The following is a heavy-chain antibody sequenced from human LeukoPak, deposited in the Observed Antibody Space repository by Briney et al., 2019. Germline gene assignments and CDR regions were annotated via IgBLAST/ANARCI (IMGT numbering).Heavy chain of an antibody. V-gene: IGHV3-30*04. Sequence: GGSLRLSCVASGFTFSTYAMHWVRQAPGKGLEWVTFISYEGSDKYNADSVKGRFTISRDNSKNTLYLQMNSLRAEDTAVYYCARLSSWTPEYWGQGTLVVVSS. CDR3: ARLSSWTPEY. J-gene: IGHJ4*02. CDR2: ISYEGSDK. D-gene: IGHD3/OR15-3a*01. CDR1: GFTFSTYA.